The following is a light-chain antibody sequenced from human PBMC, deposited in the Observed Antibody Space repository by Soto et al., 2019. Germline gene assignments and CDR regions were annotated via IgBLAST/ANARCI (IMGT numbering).Light chain of an antibody. CDR2: DTN. CDR3: LVVYSDAWV. CDR1: TGAVTGSHY. J-gene: IGLJ7*02. V-gene: IGLV7-46*01. Sequence: QTVVTQEPSLTVSPGGTVTLTCGSSTGAVTGSHYPYWFQQKAGQAPRTLIYDTNNKQSWTPARFSGSLLGGKAALTLSGAQPEDEADYYCLVVYSDAWVFGGGTQLTAL.